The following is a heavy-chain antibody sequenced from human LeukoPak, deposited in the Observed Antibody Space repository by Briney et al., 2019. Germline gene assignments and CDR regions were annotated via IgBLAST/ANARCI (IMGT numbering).Heavy chain of an antibody. V-gene: IGHV1-2*02. CDR2: INPNSGGT. CDR3: ARQEWSTDYGMDV. J-gene: IGHJ6*02. Sequence: ASVKVSCKASGYTFTGCYMHWVRQAPGQGLEWMGWINPNSGGTNYAQKFQGRVTMTRDTSISTAYMELSRLRSDDTAVYYCARQEWSTDYGMDVWGQGTTVTVSS. CDR1: GYTFTGCY. D-gene: IGHD3-3*01.